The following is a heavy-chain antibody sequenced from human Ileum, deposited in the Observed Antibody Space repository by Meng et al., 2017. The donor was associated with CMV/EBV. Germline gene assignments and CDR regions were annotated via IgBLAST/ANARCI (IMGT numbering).Heavy chain of an antibody. CDR3: AKDKKRGGTLAARPHYGLDV. V-gene: IGHV3-23*01. CDR1: GFMFRSYA. Sequence: GGSLRLSCAASGFMFRSYAMSWVRQTPGKGLEWVSAISDIGGATYYADSVKGRFTISRDNSKNILYLQMQSLRADDSALYFCAKDKKRGGTLAARPHYGLDVWGQGTTVTVSS. D-gene: IGHD6-6*01. CDR2: ISDIGGAT. J-gene: IGHJ6*02.